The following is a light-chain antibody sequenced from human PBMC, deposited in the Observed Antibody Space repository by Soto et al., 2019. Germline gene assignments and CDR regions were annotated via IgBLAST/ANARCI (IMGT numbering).Light chain of an antibody. CDR2: GAS. V-gene: IGKV3-20*01. CDR3: QQYGSSPLT. J-gene: IGKJ4*01. Sequence: EIVLTQSPGTLSLSPGERATLSCRASQSVSSSYLAWYQQKPGQAPRLLIYGASSRATGIPDRFSGSGSGTDFTITISRLEPEDFAFYYCQQYGSSPLTFGGGTKVEIK. CDR1: QSVSSSY.